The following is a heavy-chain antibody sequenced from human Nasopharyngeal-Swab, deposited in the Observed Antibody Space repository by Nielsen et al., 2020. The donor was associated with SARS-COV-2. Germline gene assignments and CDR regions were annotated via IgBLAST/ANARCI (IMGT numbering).Heavy chain of an antibody. V-gene: IGHV3-30-3*01. CDR1: GFTFSSYA. CDR3: ARGYCSSGSCYAKHYGMDV. CDR2: ISYDGSNK. J-gene: IGHJ6*02. Sequence: GGSLRLSCAASGFTFSSYAMHWVRQAPGKGLEWVAVISYDGSNKYYADSVKGRFTISRDNSKNTLYLQMNSLRAEDTAVYYCARGYCSSGSCYAKHYGMDVWGQGTTVTASS. D-gene: IGHD2-15*01.